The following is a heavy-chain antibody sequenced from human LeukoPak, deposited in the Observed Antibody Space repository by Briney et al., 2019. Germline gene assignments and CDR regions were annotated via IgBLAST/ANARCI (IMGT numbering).Heavy chain of an antibody. D-gene: IGHD6-13*01. CDR1: GFTVSSNY. CDR2: IYSGGST. Sequence: GGSLRLSCAASGFTVSSNYMSWVRQAPGKGLEWVSVIYSGGSTYYADSVKGRFTISRDNSKNTLYLQMNSLRAEDTAVYYCAKLTSGQQYYYYYGMDVWGQGTTVTVSS. V-gene: IGHV3-53*01. CDR3: AKLTSGQQYYYYYGMDV. J-gene: IGHJ6*02.